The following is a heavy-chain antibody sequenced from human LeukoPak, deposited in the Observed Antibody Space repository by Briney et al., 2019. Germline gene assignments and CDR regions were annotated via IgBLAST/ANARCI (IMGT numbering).Heavy chain of an antibody. CDR3: ARERAISGYDFGLDY. D-gene: IGHD5-12*01. Sequence: GGSLRLSCVASGFTFSSYSMNWVRQAPGKGLEWISYISSGSSTIYYADSVKGRFSISRDNAKNSLYLQMNSLRDEDSAIYYCARERAISGYDFGLDYWGQGTLVTVSS. J-gene: IGHJ4*02. CDR1: GFTFSSYS. V-gene: IGHV3-48*02. CDR2: ISSGSSTI.